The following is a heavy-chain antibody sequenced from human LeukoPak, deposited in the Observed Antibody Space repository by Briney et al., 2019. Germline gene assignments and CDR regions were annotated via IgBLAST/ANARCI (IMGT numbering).Heavy chain of an antibody. V-gene: IGHV4-39*07. J-gene: IGHJ6*03. Sequence: SETLSLTCTVSGGSIWSSSYYWGWIRQPPGKGLEWIGRIYTSGSTNYNPSLKSRVTMSVDTSKNQFSLKLSSVTAADTAVYYCARDRNDFWSGPYYYYYMDVWGKGTTVTVSS. CDR2: IYTSGST. D-gene: IGHD3-3*01. CDR3: ARDRNDFWSGPYYYYYMDV. CDR1: GGSIWSSSYY.